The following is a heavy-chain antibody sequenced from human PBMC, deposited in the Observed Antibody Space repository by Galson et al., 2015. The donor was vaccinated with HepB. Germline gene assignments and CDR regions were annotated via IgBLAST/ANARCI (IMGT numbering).Heavy chain of an antibody. CDR3: TTVGPYGGFDY. CDR2: IKSKTDDGTT. D-gene: IGHD4-17*01. CDR1: GFTFSNAW. Sequence: SLRLSCAASGFTFSNAWMSWVRQAPGKGLEWVGRIKSKTDDGTTDYAAPVKGRFTISRDDSKNTLYLQMNSLKTEDTAVYYCTTVGPYGGFDYWGQGTLVTVSS. V-gene: IGHV3-15*01. J-gene: IGHJ4*02.